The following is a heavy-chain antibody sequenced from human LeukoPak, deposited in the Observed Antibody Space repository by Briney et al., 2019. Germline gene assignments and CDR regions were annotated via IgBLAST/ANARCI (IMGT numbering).Heavy chain of an antibody. CDR2: IYTSGST. CDR3: ARVGHSGSRSGTYFDY. J-gene: IGHJ4*02. V-gene: IGHV4-61*02. CDR1: GGSISSGSYY. Sequence: SETLSLTCTVSGGSISSGSYYWSWIRQPAGKGLEWIGRIYTSGSTNYNPSLKSRVTISVDTSKNQFSLKLSSVTAADTAVYYCARVGHSGSRSGTYFDYWGQGTLVTVSS. D-gene: IGHD1-26*01.